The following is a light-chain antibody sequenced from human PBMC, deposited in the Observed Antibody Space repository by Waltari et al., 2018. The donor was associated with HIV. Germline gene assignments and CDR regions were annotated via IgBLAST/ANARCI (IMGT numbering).Light chain of an antibody. V-gene: IGLV1-51*02. CDR1: TSNIGNSY. J-gene: IGLJ3*02. CDR2: END. Sequence: QSVLTQPPSVSAAPGQKVTISCSGSTSNIGNSYVSWYQQITGTAPQTVIYENDKRPSGTPDRSSRPKSDTSATLGRTGLQTGDEADYYCGTWDNNLSAWVFGGGTKLPVL. CDR3: GTWDNNLSAWV.